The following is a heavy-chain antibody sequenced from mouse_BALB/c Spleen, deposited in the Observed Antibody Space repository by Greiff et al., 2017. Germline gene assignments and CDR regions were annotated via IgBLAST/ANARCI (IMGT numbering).Heavy chain of an antibody. Sequence: EVKLVESGGGLVQPGGSLKLSCAASGFTFSSYTMSWVRQTPEKRLEWVAYISNGGGSTYYPDTVKGRSTISRDNAKNTLYLQMSSLKSEDTAMYYCARPLYAMDYWGQGTSVTVSS. CDR3: ARPLYAMDY. V-gene: IGHV5-12-2*01. J-gene: IGHJ4*01. CDR1: GFTFSSYT. CDR2: ISNGGGST.